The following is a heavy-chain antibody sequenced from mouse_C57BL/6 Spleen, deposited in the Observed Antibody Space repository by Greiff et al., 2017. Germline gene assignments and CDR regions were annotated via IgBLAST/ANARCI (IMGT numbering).Heavy chain of an antibody. CDR3: TIRRDYAMDY. D-gene: IGHD2-12*01. CDR1: GYTFTDYE. Sequence: QVQLQQSGAELVRPGASVTLSCKASGYTFTDYEMHWVKQTPVHGLAWIGAIDPETGGTAYNQKFKGKAILTADKSSSTAYMELRSLTSEDSAVYYCTIRRDYAMDYWGQGTSVTVSS. J-gene: IGHJ4*01. V-gene: IGHV1-15*01. CDR2: IDPETGGT.